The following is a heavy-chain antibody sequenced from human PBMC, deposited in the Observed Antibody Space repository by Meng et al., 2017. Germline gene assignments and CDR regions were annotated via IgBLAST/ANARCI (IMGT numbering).Heavy chain of an antibody. Sequence: ASVKVSCKASGYTFTGYYMHWVRQAPGQGLEWMGRINPNSGGTNYAQKFQGRVTMTRDTSISTAYMELSRLRSDDTAVYYCARSYCSSTSCYGMDVRGQGTTVTVSS. CDR3: ARSYCSSTSCYGMDV. J-gene: IGHJ6*02. D-gene: IGHD2-2*01. V-gene: IGHV1-2*06. CDR1: GYTFTGYY. CDR2: INPNSGGT.